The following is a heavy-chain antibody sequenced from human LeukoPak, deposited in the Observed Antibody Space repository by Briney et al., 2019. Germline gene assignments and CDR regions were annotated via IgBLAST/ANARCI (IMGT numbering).Heavy chain of an antibody. CDR3: ANRDYVGYFDY. D-gene: IGHD4-17*01. Sequence: PGGSLRLSCAASGFTFSSYTMTWVRQAAGKGLEWVSAISGSGASTYYADSVKGRCTISRDNSEDTLYLQMNSLSADDTAVYYCANRDYVGYFDYWGQGTLVTVSS. J-gene: IGHJ4*02. CDR2: ISGSGAST. V-gene: IGHV3-23*01. CDR1: GFTFSSYT.